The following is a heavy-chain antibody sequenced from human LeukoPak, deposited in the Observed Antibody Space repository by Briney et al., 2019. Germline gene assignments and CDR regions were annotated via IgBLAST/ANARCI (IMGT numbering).Heavy chain of an antibody. CDR3: ARALPHRRLMDTTMEQHWFDP. V-gene: IGHV1-46*01. J-gene: IGHJ5*02. CDR1: GYIFTSYF. Sequence: ASVKVSCKASGYIFTSYFMHWVRQAPGQGLEWMGLINPSGGSTRYAQKFQGRVTMTRDMTTSTVYMELSSLRSEDTAVYYCARALPHRRLMDTTMEQHWFDPWGQGTLVTVSS. CDR2: INPSGGST. D-gene: IGHD5-18*01.